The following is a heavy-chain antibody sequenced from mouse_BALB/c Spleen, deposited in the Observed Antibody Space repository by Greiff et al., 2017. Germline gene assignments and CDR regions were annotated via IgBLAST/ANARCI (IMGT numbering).Heavy chain of an antibody. CDR3: ARGRGYGSSPYWYFDV. CDR1: GFTFSDYY. CDR2: ISDGGSYT. J-gene: IGHJ1*01. V-gene: IGHV5-4*02. D-gene: IGHD1-1*01. Sequence: EVKVVESGGGLVKPGGSLKLSCAASGFTFSDYYMYWVRQTPEKRLEWVATISDGGSYTYYPDSVKGRFTISRDNAKNNLYLQMSSLKSEDTAMYYCARGRGYGSSPYWYFDVWGAGTTVTVSS.